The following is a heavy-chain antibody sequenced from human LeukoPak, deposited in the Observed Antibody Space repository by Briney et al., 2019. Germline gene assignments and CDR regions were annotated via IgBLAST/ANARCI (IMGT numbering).Heavy chain of an antibody. J-gene: IGHJ4*02. CDR1: GFTFSSYA. V-gene: IGHV3-23*01. CDR2: ISGSGGST. Sequence: GGSLRLSCAASGFTFSSYAMSWVRRAPGKGLEWASAISGSGGSTYYADSVKGRFTISRDNSKNTLYLQMNSLRAEDTAVYYCAKGGGSGLSRGGFDYWGQGTLVTVSS. CDR3: AKGGGSGLSRGGFDY. D-gene: IGHD3-10*01.